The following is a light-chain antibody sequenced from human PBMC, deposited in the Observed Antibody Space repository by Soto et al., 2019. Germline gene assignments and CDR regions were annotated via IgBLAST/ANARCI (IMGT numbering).Light chain of an antibody. CDR1: SSDVGYYNH. V-gene: IGLV2-14*01. CDR2: EVT. CDR3: GSYTSTNPYV. Sequence: QSALTQPASVSGSPGQSITIPCTGTSSDVGYYNHVSWYQQHPGKVPRLMIYEVTNRPSRVSDRFSGSKSGNTASLTISGLQAEDEADYYCGSYTSTNPYVFGTGTKLTVL. J-gene: IGLJ1*01.